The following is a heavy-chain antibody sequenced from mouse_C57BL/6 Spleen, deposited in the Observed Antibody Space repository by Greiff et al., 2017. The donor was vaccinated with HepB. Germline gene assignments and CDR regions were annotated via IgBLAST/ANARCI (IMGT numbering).Heavy chain of an antibody. D-gene: IGHD1-1*01. CDR2: IYPGDGDT. Sequence: VQLQQSGAELVKPGASVKISCKASGYAFSSYWMNWVKQRPGKGLEWIGQIYPGDGDTNYNGKFKGKATLTADKSSSTAYMQLSSLTSEDSAVYVCARYPASGSSLYYAMDYWGQGTSVTVSS. V-gene: IGHV1-80*01. CDR1: GYAFSSYW. CDR3: ARYPASGSSLYYAMDY. J-gene: IGHJ4*01.